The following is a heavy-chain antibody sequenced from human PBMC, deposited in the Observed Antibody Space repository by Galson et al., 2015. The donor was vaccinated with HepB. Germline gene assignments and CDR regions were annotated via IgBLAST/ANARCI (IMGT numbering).Heavy chain of an antibody. CDR2: ISYDGSNK. D-gene: IGHD2-2*01. CDR3: ARDPQRLAYYFDY. Sequence: SLRLSCAASGFTFSSYAMHWVRQAPGKGLEWVAVISYDGSNKYYADSVKGRFTISRDNSKNTLYLQMNSLRAEDTAVYYCARDPQRLAYYFDYWGQGTLVTVSS. CDR1: GFTFSSYA. J-gene: IGHJ4*02. V-gene: IGHV3-30-3*01.